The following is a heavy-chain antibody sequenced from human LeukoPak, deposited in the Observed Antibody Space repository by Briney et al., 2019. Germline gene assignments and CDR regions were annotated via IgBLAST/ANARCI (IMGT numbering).Heavy chain of an antibody. Sequence: PSETLSLTCTVSGGSISSYYWSWIRQPPGKGLEWIGYIYYSGSTNYNPSLKSRVTISVDTSKNQFSLKLSSVTAADTAVYYCARIVYPYGMDVWGKGTAVTVSS. D-gene: IGHD2-8*01. CDR2: IYYSGST. CDR3: ARIVYPYGMDV. CDR1: GGSISSYY. V-gene: IGHV4-59*01. J-gene: IGHJ6*04.